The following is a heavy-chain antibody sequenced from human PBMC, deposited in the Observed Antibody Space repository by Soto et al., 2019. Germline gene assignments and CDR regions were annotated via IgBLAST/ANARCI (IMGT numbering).Heavy chain of an antibody. CDR2: ISYDGSNK. CDR1: GFTFSSYA. D-gene: IGHD3-3*01. J-gene: IGHJ6*02. CDR3: ARGRITIFGVVIPPSSAYYGMDV. Sequence: LRLSCAASGFTFSSYAMHWVRQAPGKGLEWVAVISYDGSNKYYADSVKGRFTISRDNSKNTLYLQMNSLRAEDTAVYYCARGRITIFGVVIPPSSAYYGMDVWGQGTTVTVSS. V-gene: IGHV3-30-3*01.